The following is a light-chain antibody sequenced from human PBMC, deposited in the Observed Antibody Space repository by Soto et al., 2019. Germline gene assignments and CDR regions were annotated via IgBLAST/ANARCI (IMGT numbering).Light chain of an antibody. Sequence: QSALTQPAFVSGSPGQSIAISCTGTSSDVGRYNYVSWYQQHPGKAPKLMIYEVSNRPSGVSIRFSGSKSGNTASLTISGLQAEDEADYYCSAYTTSSTTLYVFGTGTKLTVL. V-gene: IGLV2-14*01. CDR1: SSDVGRYNY. CDR2: EVS. J-gene: IGLJ1*01. CDR3: SAYTTSSTTLYV.